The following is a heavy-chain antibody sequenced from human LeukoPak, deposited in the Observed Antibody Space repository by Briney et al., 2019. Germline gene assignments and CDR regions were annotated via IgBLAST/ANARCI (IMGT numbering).Heavy chain of an antibody. D-gene: IGHD6-13*01. V-gene: IGHV4-59*01. CDR3: ATVYEGMAAAGTFDY. CDR2: IYYSGST. Sequence: PSETLSLTXTVSGGSISSYYWSWIGQPPGKGLEWIGYIYYSGSTNYNPPLKSRVTISVDTSKSQFSLKLSSVTAADTAVYYCATVYEGMAAAGTFDYWGQGTLVTVSS. J-gene: IGHJ4*02. CDR1: GGSISSYY.